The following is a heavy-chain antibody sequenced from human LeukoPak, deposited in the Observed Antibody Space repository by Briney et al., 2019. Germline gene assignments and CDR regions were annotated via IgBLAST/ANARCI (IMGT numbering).Heavy chain of an antibody. CDR2: ISWDGGTT. Sequence: PGGSLRLSCAAAGFTFDDYSMHWVRQAPGKGLEWVSLISWDGGTTYSADSVKGRFTISRDNSKNSLYLQMNSLRTEDTALYYCAKDRMVRGVKHPLDYWGQGTLVTVSS. V-gene: IGHV3-43*01. CDR1: GFTFDDYS. D-gene: IGHD3-10*01. J-gene: IGHJ4*02. CDR3: AKDRMVRGVKHPLDY.